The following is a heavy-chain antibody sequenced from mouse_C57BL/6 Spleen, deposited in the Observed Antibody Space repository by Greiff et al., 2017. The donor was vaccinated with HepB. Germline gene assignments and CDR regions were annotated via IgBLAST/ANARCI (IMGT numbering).Heavy chain of an antibody. V-gene: IGHV5-17*01. CDR2: LSSGSSTI. Sequence: EVKVVESGGGLVKPGRSLKLSCAASGFTFSDYGMHWVRQAPEKGLEWVAYLSSGSSTIYYADTVKGRFTIFRDKAKNTLFLQMTSLRSEDTAMYYCARQGDYYGKGFDYWGQGTTLTVSS. CDR1: GFTFSDYG. CDR3: ARQGDYYGKGFDY. J-gene: IGHJ2*01. D-gene: IGHD1-2*01.